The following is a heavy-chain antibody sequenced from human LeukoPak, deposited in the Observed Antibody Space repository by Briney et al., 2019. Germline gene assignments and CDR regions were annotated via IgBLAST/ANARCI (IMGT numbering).Heavy chain of an antibody. V-gene: IGHV1-69*04. J-gene: IGHJ4*02. Sequence: GASVKVSCKASGGTFSSYAISWVRQAPGQGLEWMGRIIPILGIANYAQKFQGRVTITADKSTSTAYMELSSLRSEDTAVYYCARVRRILGYCSGGSCYSQYFDYWGQGTLVTVSS. D-gene: IGHD2-15*01. CDR2: IIPILGIA. CDR3: ARVRRILGYCSGGSCYSQYFDY. CDR1: GGTFSSYA.